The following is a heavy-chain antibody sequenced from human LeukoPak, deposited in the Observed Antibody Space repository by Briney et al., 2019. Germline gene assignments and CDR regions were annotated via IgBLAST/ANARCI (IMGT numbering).Heavy chain of an antibody. D-gene: IGHD3-22*01. Sequence: SETLSLTCSVSGGYISSYYWSWIRQPAGKGLESIGHISTSGSTNYNPSLKSRVTMSVDTSKNQFSLKLSSVTAADTAVYYCARVRYFDSSVLTRKRSYYFDYWGQGTLVTVSS. V-gene: IGHV4-4*07. J-gene: IGHJ4*02. CDR1: GGYISSYY. CDR3: ARVRYFDSSVLTRKRSYYFDY. CDR2: ISTSGST.